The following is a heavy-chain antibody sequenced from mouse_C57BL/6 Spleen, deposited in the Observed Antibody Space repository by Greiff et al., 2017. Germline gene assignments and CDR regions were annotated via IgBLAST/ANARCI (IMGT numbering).Heavy chain of an antibody. CDR1: GYTFTSYW. CDR2: IDPTSGGT. D-gene: IGHD1-1*01. V-gene: IGHV1-72*01. J-gene: IGHJ2*01. CDR3: ASSGFSDYYDSSEYYFDG. Sequence: QVQLQQPGAELVKPGASVKLSCKASGYTFTSYWMHWVKQRPGRGLEWIGRIDPTSGGTKYNEKFKSKATLTVEKPSNTAYIQLSSLTSEDSAFFDCASSGFSDYYDSSEYYFDGWGQRTTLTVSS.